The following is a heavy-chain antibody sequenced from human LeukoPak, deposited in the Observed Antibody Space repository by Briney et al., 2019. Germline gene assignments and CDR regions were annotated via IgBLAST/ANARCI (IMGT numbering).Heavy chain of an antibody. V-gene: IGHV4-59*12. CDR2: VYYSGSA. Sequence: SETLSLTCTVSGDSISTYQWSWIRQPPGKELEWIGNVYYSGSANYNPSLKSRVIISVDTSKNQFSLKLSSVTAADTAVYYCARDEGSGSYDNWFDPWGQGTLVTVSS. CDR1: GDSISTYQ. J-gene: IGHJ5*02. D-gene: IGHD3-10*01. CDR3: ARDEGSGSYDNWFDP.